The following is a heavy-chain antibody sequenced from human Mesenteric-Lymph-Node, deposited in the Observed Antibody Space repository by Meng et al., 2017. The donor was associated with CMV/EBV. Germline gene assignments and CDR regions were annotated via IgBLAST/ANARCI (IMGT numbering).Heavy chain of an antibody. CDR1: GGSITTFY. V-gene: IGHV4-59*01. CDR2: VYYTGST. D-gene: IGHD2-2*01. CDR3: ARGVVPAAIGWFDP. J-gene: IGHJ5*02. Sequence: SETLSLTCTISGGSITTFYWNWIRQPPGKGLEWIGNVYYTGSTNYNPSLKSRVTISLDTSKNQLSLKLNSLTSADTAVYYCARGVVPAAIGWFDPWGQGTLVTVSS.